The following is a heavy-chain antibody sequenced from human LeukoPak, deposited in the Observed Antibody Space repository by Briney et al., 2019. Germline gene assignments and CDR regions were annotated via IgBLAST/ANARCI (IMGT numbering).Heavy chain of an antibody. CDR1: EFAFSDFY. V-gene: IGHV3-11*06. Sequence: GGSLRLSCGASEFAFSDFYMTWIRQAPGKGLEWVSYISSSSSHTNYADSVKGRFTISRDNTKNSLYLQMNSLRAEDTAVYYCARTNLGSGWRFDYWGQGTLVTVSS. D-gene: IGHD6-19*01. J-gene: IGHJ4*02. CDR3: ARTNLGSGWRFDY. CDR2: ISSSSSHT.